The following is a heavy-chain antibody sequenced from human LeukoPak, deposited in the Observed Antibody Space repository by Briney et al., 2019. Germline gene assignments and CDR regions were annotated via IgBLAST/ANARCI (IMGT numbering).Heavy chain of an antibody. CDR3: ARGGRWYDFWSGYYTQRDYYYYYYMDV. D-gene: IGHD3-3*01. V-gene: IGHV1-8*03. CDR1: GYTFTSYD. J-gene: IGHJ6*03. Sequence: ASVKVSCKASGYTFTSYDINWVRQATGQGLEWMGWMNPNSGNTGYAQKFQGGVTITRNTSISTAYMELSSLRSEDTAVYYCARGGRWYDFWSGYYTQRDYYYYYYMDVWGKGTTVTVSS. CDR2: MNPNSGNT.